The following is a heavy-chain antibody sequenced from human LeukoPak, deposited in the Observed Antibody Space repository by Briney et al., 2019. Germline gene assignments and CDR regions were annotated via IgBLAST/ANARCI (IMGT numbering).Heavy chain of an antibody. J-gene: IGHJ5*02. D-gene: IGHD6-19*01. V-gene: IGHV1-8*02. CDR1: GGTFSSYA. Sequence: ASVKVSCKASGGTFSSYAISWVRQAPGRGLEWMGWMNPNSGNTGYAQKFQGRVTMTRNTSISTAYMELSSLRSEDTAVYYCATGPIAVAGSRTSGWFDPWGQGTLVTVSS. CDR3: ATGPIAVAGSRTSGWFDP. CDR2: MNPNSGNT.